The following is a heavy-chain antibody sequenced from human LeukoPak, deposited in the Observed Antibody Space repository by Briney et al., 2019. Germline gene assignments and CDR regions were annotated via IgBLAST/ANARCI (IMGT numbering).Heavy chain of an antibody. Sequence: SQTLSLTCTVPGGPISSGSYYRSWIRQPAGNGLEWIGRIYTTGSTNYNPSLMIRVTISVDAPKHQVSLKLSSVTAAHTAVYYCARIYSSSFAYWGQGTLVTVSS. CDR2: IYTTGST. V-gene: IGHV4-61*02. CDR3: ARIYSSSFAY. D-gene: IGHD6-6*01. CDR1: GGPISSGSYY. J-gene: IGHJ4*02.